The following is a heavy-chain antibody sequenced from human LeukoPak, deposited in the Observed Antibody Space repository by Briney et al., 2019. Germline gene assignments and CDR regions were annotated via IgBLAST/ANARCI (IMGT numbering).Heavy chain of an antibody. J-gene: IGHJ4*02. CDR1: GGSFSGYH. CDR3: ARGRYSSGWYYFDY. Sequence: SETLSLTCAVYGGSFSGYHWSWIRQPPGKGLEWIGEINHSGSTNYNPSLKSRVTISVDTSKNQFSLKLSSVTAADTAVYYCARGRYSSGWYYFDYWGQGTLVTVSS. D-gene: IGHD6-19*01. CDR2: INHSGST. V-gene: IGHV4-34*01.